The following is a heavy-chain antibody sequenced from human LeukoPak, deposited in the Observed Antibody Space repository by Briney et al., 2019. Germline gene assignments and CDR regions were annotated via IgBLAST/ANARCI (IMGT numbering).Heavy chain of an antibody. CDR2: IYYTGSI. J-gene: IGHJ4*02. CDR3: ARGLLSRDYDSSGFGY. Sequence: SETLSLTCTVSGASTSSGDYYWNWIRQSPGKGLEWIGYIYYTGSIYYNPSLKSRVIISVDTSKNQFSLNLSSVTAADTAVYYCARGLLSRDYDSSGFGYWGQGTLVTVSS. D-gene: IGHD3-22*01. CDR1: GASTSSGDYY. V-gene: IGHV4-30-4*01.